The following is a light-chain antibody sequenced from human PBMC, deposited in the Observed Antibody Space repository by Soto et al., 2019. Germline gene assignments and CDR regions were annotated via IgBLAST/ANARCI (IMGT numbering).Light chain of an antibody. CDR3: QQYNSYPPYT. CDR2: KAS. Sequence: DIQMTQSPSTLSASVGDRVTITCRASQSISSWLAWNQQKAGKAPKLLIYKASSLESGVPARFSGSGSGTEFTLTISSLQPDDFATYYCQQYNSYPPYTFGQGTKLEIK. J-gene: IGKJ2*01. CDR1: QSISSW. V-gene: IGKV1-5*03.